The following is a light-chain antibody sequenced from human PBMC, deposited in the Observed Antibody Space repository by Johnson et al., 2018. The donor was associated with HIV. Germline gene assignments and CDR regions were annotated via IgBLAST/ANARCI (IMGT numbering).Light chain of an antibody. CDR2: DNN. V-gene: IGLV1-51*01. Sequence: QSVLTQPPSVSAAPGQKVTISCSGSSSNIGNNYVSWYQQLPGTAPKLLIYDNNKRPSGIPDRFSGSKSGTSATLGTHGLHTGDEAYYYCGIWDASLSPHYVFGTGTTITVL. CDR3: GIWDASLSPHYV. J-gene: IGLJ1*01. CDR1: SSNIGNNY.